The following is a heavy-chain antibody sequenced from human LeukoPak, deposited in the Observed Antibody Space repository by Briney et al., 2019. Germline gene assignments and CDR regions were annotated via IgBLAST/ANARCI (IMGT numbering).Heavy chain of an antibody. CDR1: GFTFDDYA. CDR2: ISGDGGST. J-gene: IGHJ6*02. V-gene: IGHV3-43*02. Sequence: GGSLRLSCAASGFTFDDYAMHWVRQAPRKGLEWVSLISGDGGSTYYADSVKGRFTISRDNSKNSLYLQMNSLRTEDTALYYCAKDGPTYCGGDCYPAKYYYYYYGMDVWGQGTTVTVSS. D-gene: IGHD2-21*02. CDR3: AKDGPTYCGGDCYPAKYYYYYYGMDV.